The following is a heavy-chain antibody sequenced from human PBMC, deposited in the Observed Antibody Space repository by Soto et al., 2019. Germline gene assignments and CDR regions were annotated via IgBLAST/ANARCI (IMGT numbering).Heavy chain of an antibody. V-gene: IGHV4-34*01. J-gene: IGHJ4*02. Sequence: SETLSLTCAVYGGSFSGYYWSWIRQPPGKGLEWIGEINHSGSTNYNPSLKSRVTISVDTSKNQFSLKLSSVTVADTAVYYCARLGPLGYFDSWGQGTLVTVSS. D-gene: IGHD7-27*01. CDR3: ARLGPLGYFDS. CDR2: INHSGST. CDR1: GGSFSGYY.